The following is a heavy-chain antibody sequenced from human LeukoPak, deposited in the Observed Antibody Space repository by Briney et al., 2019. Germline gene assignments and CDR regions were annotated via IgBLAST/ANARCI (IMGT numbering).Heavy chain of an antibody. CDR2: IYYSGST. J-gene: IGHJ4*02. CDR1: GGSISSYY. Sequence: SETLSLTCTVSGGSISSYYWSWIRQPPGKGLEWIGYIYYSGSTNYNPSLMSRVTISVDTSNNQFSLRLSSVTAADTAVYYCARAPLGAAAGLDYWGQGTLVTVSS. D-gene: IGHD6-13*01. V-gene: IGHV4-59*12. CDR3: ARAPLGAAAGLDY.